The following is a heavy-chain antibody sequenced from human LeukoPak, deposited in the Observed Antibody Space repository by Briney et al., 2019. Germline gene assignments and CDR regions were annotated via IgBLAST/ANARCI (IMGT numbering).Heavy chain of an antibody. J-gene: IGHJ4*02. V-gene: IGHV1-18*01. D-gene: IGHD6-13*01. Sequence: ASVKVSCKASGYTFTSYGISWVRQAPGQGLEWMGWISAYNGNTNYAQKLQGRVTMTKDTSTITAYMELRSLRSDDTAVYYCARVPVPSPPAGIGGYYFDYWGQGTLVTVSS. CDR1: GYTFTSYG. CDR2: ISAYNGNT. CDR3: ARVPVPSPPAGIGGYYFDY.